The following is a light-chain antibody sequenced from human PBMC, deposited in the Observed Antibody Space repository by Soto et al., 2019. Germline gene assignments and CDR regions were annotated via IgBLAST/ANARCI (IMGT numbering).Light chain of an antibody. V-gene: IGKV4-1*01. CDR2: WAS. CDR1: QSVLYSSNNKNY. Sequence: DIVMTQSPDSLAVSLGERATINCKSSQSVLYSSNNKNYLAWYQQRPGQPPKLLIYWASTQESGVPDRFSSSGSGTDFTLTITSLQAEDVAVYYCQQYESTPPTFGQGTKLEIK. J-gene: IGKJ2*01. CDR3: QQYESTPPT.